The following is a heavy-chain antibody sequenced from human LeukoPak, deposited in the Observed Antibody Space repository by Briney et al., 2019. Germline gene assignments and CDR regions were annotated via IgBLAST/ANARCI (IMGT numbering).Heavy chain of an antibody. J-gene: IGHJ4*02. CDR2: IGYEGVHK. CDR3: ATGRISTPIAAADPEGGPYFDY. Sequence: GGSLRLSCAASGFTFNNFGMHWVRQAPGKGLEWVSFIGYEGVHKYYADSVKGRFTISRDNSKNTLYLQMNSLRAEDTAVYYCATGRISTPIAAADPEGGPYFDYWGQGTLVTVSS. V-gene: IGHV3-30*02. D-gene: IGHD6-13*01. CDR1: GFTFNNFG.